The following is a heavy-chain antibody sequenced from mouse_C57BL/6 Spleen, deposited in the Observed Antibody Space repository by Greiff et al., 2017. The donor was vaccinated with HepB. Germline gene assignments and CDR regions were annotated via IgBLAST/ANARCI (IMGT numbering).Heavy chain of an antibody. CDR2: INPSNGGT. Sequence: QVQLQQPGTELVKPGASVKLSCKASGYTFTSYWMHWVKQRPGQGLEWIGNINPSNGGTNYNEKFKSKATLTVDKSASTAYMQLSSLTSEDSAVYYCARDRTGGGYFDYWGQGTTLTVSS. CDR1: GYTFTSYW. V-gene: IGHV1-53*01. CDR3: ARDRTGGGYFDY. D-gene: IGHD4-1*01. J-gene: IGHJ2*01.